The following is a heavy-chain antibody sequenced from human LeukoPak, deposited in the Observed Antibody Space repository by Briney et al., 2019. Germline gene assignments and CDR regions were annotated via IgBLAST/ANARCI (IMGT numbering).Heavy chain of an antibody. CDR3: ARVGGYRGGFDY. CDR1: GFTFSSYG. J-gene: IGHJ4*02. CDR2: ISSSSSYI. D-gene: IGHD3-22*01. V-gene: IGHV3-21*01. Sequence: GGSLRLSCAASGFTFSSYGMNWVRQAPGKGLEWVSSISSSSSYIYYADSVKGRFTISRDNAKNSLYLQMNSLRAEDTAVYYCARVGGYRGGFDYWGQGTLVTVSS.